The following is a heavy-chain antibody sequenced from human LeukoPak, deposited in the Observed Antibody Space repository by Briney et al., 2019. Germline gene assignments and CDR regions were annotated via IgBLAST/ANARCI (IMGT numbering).Heavy chain of an antibody. Sequence: GESLKISCKGSGYSFTSYWIAWVRQMPGKGLEWMGIIYPGDSDTRYSPSFQGQVTISADKSISTAYLQWSSLKASDTAMYYCARGIGEMATITGGFDPWGQGTLVTVSS. J-gene: IGHJ5*02. CDR2: IYPGDSDT. CDR1: GYSFTSYW. D-gene: IGHD5-24*01. CDR3: ARGIGEMATITGGFDP. V-gene: IGHV5-51*01.